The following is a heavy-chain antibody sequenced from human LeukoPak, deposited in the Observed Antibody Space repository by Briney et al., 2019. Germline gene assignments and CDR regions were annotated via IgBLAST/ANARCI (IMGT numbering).Heavy chain of an antibody. CDR1: GFTLTDYN. V-gene: IGHV3-74*01. Sequence: PGGSLRLSCAASGFTLTDYNMHWVRQGPGKGLVWVSRINEDGSSTSYAESVRGRFTISRDNAKNTLYLQMNSLRAEDAAVYYCTTDTFGARDSWGQGTLVTVSS. CDR2: INEDGSST. CDR3: TTDTFGARDS. D-gene: IGHD3-10*01. J-gene: IGHJ4*02.